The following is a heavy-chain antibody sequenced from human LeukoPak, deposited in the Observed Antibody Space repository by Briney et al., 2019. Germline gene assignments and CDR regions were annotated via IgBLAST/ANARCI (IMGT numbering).Heavy chain of an antibody. J-gene: IGHJ4*02. CDR3: AKGSGWYPFDY. CDR2: INNVGNII. CDR1: GFTLTDKY. V-gene: IGHV3-11*01. Sequence: GGSLRLSCAVSGFTLTDKYMSWIRQAPGKGLEWVAYINNVGNIIYYADSVKGRFTISRDNSKNTLYLQMNSLRAEDTAVYYCAKGSGWYPFDYWGQGTLVTVSS. D-gene: IGHD6-19*01.